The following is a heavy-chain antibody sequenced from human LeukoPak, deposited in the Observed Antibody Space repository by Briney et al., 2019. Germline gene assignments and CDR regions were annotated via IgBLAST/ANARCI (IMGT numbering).Heavy chain of an antibody. CDR1: GYRFSNYW. J-gene: IGHJ3*02. CDR2: IYPGDSET. V-gene: IGHV5-51*01. D-gene: IGHD2-21*01. CDR3: ARRDMGGRGGDFGAFDM. Sequence: GESLKISCKGSGYRFSNYWIGWVRQLPGKGLEWMGIIYPGDSETRNSPSFQGQVTFSVDKSINTAYLHWSSLTASDTAMYYCARRDMGGRGGDFGAFDMWGQGTMVIVSS.